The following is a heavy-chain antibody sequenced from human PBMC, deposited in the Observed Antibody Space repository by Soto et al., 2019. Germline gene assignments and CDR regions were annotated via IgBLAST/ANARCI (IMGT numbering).Heavy chain of an antibody. Sequence: QVQLVESGGGVVQPGRSLRLSCAASGFTFSSYGMHLVRQAPGKGLEWVAVISYDESNKYYADSVKGRFTISRDNSKNTLYLQMNSLRAEDTAVYYCTKGVVVITSYFQHWGQGTLVTVSS. D-gene: IGHD3-22*01. V-gene: IGHV3-30*18. CDR2: ISYDESNK. CDR1: GFTFSSYG. J-gene: IGHJ1*01. CDR3: TKGVVVITSYFQH.